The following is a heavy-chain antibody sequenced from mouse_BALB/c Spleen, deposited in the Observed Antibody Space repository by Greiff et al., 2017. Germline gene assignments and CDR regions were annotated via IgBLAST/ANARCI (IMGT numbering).Heavy chain of an antibody. V-gene: IGHV1-14*01. CDR2: INPYNDGT. CDR3: ARLGMITTAHAMDY. Sequence: EVKLVESGPELVKPGASVKMSCKASGYTFTSYVMHWVKQKPGQGLEWIGYINPYNDGTKYNEKFKGKATLTSDKSSSTAYMELSSLTSEDSAVYYCARLGMITTAHAMDYWGQGTSVTVSS. J-gene: IGHJ4*01. D-gene: IGHD2-4*01. CDR1: GYTFTSYV.